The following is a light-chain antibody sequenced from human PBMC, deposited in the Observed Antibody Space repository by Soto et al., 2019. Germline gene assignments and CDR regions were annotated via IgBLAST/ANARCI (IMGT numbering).Light chain of an antibody. Sequence: EIVMTQSPATLSVSPGERATLSCRASQSVSSNLAWYQQKPGQAPRLLIYGASTRATGIPARFSGSGSGTEFTITLRSLHFEDFDVYYYQKYNNLPGTFGQGTKVEIK. J-gene: IGKJ1*01. CDR1: QSVSSN. V-gene: IGKV3-15*01. CDR3: QKYNNLPGT. CDR2: GAS.